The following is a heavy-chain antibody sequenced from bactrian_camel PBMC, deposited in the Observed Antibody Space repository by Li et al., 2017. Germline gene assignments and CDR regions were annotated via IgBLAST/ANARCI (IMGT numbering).Heavy chain of an antibody. Sequence: HVQLVESGGGSVQVGGSLRLSCVGSGFTFSSYWMYWVRQAPGRGLEWVSSISSDGSNTYYADSVKGRFTISRDNAKNTGYLQMNSLKPEDTAVYYCAAAEGPEAMCSNGYCVCDWARGPRSPSP. CDR2: ISSDGSNT. J-gene: IGHJ4*01. V-gene: IGHV3S6*01. CDR1: GFTFSSYW. D-gene: IGHD2*01.